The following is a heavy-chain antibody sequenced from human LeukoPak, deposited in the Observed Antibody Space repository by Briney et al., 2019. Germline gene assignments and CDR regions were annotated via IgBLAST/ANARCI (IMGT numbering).Heavy chain of an antibody. V-gene: IGHV1-69*04. CDR1: GGTFSSYA. CDR2: IIPILGIA. D-gene: IGHD3-22*01. Sequence: GASVKVSRKASGGTFSSYAISWVRQAPGQGLEWMGRIIPILGIANYAQKFQGRVTITADKSTSTAYMELGSLRSEDTAVYYCARTEDYYDSSGYYDYWGQGTLVTVSS. CDR3: ARTEDYYDSSGYYDY. J-gene: IGHJ4*02.